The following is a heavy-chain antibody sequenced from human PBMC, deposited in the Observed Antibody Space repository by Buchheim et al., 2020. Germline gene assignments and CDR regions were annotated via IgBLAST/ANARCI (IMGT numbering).Heavy chain of an antibody. CDR1: GFNFSTYA. V-gene: IGHV3-23*01. CDR3: AKTGQGWEGGDYLDY. CDR2: ISGSGLST. J-gene: IGHJ4*02. Sequence: EVQLLESGGGLVQPGGSLRLSCAASGFNFSTYAMTWVRLVPGKGLEWVSGISGSGLSTKYPDSVKGRFTLSRDNSKNTLYLQMSTLRAEDTAEYYCAKTGQGWEGGDYLDYWGQGTL. D-gene: IGHD1-14*01.